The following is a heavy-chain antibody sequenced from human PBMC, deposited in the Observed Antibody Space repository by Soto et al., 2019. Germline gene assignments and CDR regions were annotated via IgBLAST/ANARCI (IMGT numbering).Heavy chain of an antibody. CDR2: IYYSGST. J-gene: IGHJ6*03. D-gene: IGHD2-2*01. CDR3: ARLLGTYCSSTSCSYYMDV. CDR1: GGSISSSSYY. Sequence: PSETLSLTCTVSGGSISSSSYYWGWIRQPPGKGLEWIGSIYYSGSTYYNPSLKSRVTISVDTSKNQFSLKLSSVTAADTAVYYCARLLGTYCSSTSCSYYMDVWGKGTTVTAP. V-gene: IGHV4-39*01.